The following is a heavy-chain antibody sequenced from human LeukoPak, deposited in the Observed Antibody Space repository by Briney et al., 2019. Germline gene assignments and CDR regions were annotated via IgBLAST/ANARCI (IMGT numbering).Heavy chain of an antibody. CDR1: GRPLSSGGYF. D-gene: IGHD6-19*01. CDR2: IYYGGTT. J-gene: IGHJ5*02. CDR3: ARVGGLAVAGTSNWFGP. Sequence: SDTLSLPCTLSGRPLSSGGYFWSWIRQHPGRGLEWIGCIYYGGTTYYHPSLKSRLNISVDTSNNQFSLRLSSVTAADAAVYFCARVGGLAVAGTSNWFGPWGLGTLVIVSS. V-gene: IGHV4-39*07.